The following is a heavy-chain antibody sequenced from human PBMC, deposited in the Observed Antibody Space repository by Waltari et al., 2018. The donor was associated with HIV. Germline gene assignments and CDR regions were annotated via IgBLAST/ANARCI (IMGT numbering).Heavy chain of an antibody. CDR1: GFIFSSYA. Sequence: EVQLLESGGDLQQPGGSLRLSCEASGFIFSSYAMSWVRHAPGGGVDWDSSINGGMTGKFYTYSVKGRLTISRDSSKNTLYLQMNSRRAEDTAVYYCAKDRSYDSSGYFDYWGEGTLVTVSS. V-gene: IGHV3-23*01. D-gene: IGHD3-22*01. J-gene: IGHJ4*02. CDR3: AKDRSYDSSGYFDY. CDR2: INGGMTGK.